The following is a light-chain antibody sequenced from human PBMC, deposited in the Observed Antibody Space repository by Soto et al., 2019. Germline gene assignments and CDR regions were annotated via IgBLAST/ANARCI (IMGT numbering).Light chain of an antibody. V-gene: IGLV1-44*01. Sequence: QSVLTQPPSASGTPGQRVTISCSGSSSNIGSNTVNWYQQLPGTAPKLLIYSNNQRPSGVPDRCSGSKSGTSASLAISGLQSEDEADYYCAAWDDSLNGPLFGGGTKVTVL. CDR3: AAWDDSLNGPL. CDR2: SNN. J-gene: IGLJ2*01. CDR1: SSNIGSNT.